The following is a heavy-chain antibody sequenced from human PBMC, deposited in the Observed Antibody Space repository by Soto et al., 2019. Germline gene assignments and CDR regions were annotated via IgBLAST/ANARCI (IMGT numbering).Heavy chain of an antibody. CDR3: VKDSTDAWYGYFDF. V-gene: IGHV3-9*01. Sequence: LRLSCAASGFAFGDYVVHWVRQAPGKGLEWVSGITWNTGRIGYADSVKGRFSISRDNAKSALYLQMNSLRPEDTAFYYCVKDSTDAWYGYFDFWGQGALVTVSS. CDR2: ITWNTGRI. J-gene: IGHJ4*02. D-gene: IGHD6-13*01. CDR1: GFAFGDYV.